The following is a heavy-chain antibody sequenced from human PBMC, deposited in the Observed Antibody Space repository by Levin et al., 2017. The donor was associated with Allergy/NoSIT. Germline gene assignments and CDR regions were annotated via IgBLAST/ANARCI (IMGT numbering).Heavy chain of an antibody. CDR2: INGDNGDT. Sequence: ASVKVSCTASGYTFTTNSIHWVRQAPGQRLEWMGWINGDNGDTKHSQKFQGRVTITRDRSAGTAYMELSSLRSEDTAVYYCARRADGCCTTASCPTPFDHWGQGTLVTVSS. D-gene: IGHD2-2*03. J-gene: IGHJ4*02. V-gene: IGHV1-3*01. CDR3: ARRADGCCTTASCPTPFDH. CDR1: GYTFTTNS.